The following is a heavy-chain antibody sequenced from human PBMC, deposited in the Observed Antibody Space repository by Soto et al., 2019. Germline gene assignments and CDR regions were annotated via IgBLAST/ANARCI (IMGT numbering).Heavy chain of an antibody. D-gene: IGHD6-25*01. V-gene: IGHV1-46*01. J-gene: IGHJ4*02. CDR3: ARDVAAAFFDY. CDR2: INPNVGSA. CDR1: GYTFTSYY. Sequence: GASVKVSCKASGYTFTSYYMHWVRQAPGQGLEWMGTINPNVGSASFAQKFQGRVTMTRDTSTSTVYMELSSLRSEDTAVYYCARDVAAAFFDYWGQGTLVTVSS.